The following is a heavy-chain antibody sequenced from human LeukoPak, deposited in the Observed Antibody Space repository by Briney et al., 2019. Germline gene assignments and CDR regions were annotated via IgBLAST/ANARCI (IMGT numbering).Heavy chain of an antibody. J-gene: IGHJ4*02. D-gene: IGHD5-12*01. CDR2: INHSGST. V-gene: IGHV4-34*01. CDR1: GVSFSGYY. Sequence: SETLSLTCAVYGVSFSGYYWSWIRQPPGKGLEWIGEINHSGSTDYNPSLKSRVTISVDTSKNQFSLKLSSVTAADTAVYYCARRRFRGYVLNYWGQGTLVTVSS. CDR3: ARRRFRGYVLNY.